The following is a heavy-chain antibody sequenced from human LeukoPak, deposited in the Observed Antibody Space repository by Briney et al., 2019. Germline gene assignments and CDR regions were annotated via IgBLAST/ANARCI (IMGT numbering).Heavy chain of an antibody. CDR1: GGSISSYY. V-gene: IGHV4-59*01. CDR3: ARAPTGTTISGVFDY. Sequence: SETLSLTCTVSGGSISSYYWSWIRQPPGKGLEWIGYIYYSGSTNYNPSLKSRVTISVDTSKNQFSLKLSSVTAADTAVYYSARAPTGTTISGVFDYWGQGTLVTVSS. J-gene: IGHJ4*02. D-gene: IGHD1-1*01. CDR2: IYYSGST.